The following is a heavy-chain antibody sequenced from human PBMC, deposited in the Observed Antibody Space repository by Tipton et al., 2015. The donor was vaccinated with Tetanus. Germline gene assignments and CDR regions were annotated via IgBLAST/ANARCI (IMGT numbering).Heavy chain of an antibody. D-gene: IGHD2-15*01. CDR2: IPFDGRNE. J-gene: IGHJ4*02. CDR1: GFSFSNYW. V-gene: IGHV3-30*18. CDR3: AKEFQRARIRFFDS. Sequence: SLRLSCAASGFSFSNYWMIWVRQAPGKGLEWVAVIPFDGRNERYADSVKGRFIISRDNSKNTLYLQMNSLRPEDTAVYYCAKEFQRARIRFFDSWGQGSQVTASS.